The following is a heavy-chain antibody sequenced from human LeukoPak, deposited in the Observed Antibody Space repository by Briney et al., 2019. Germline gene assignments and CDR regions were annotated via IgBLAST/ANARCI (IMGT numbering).Heavy chain of an antibody. V-gene: IGHV1-8*03. J-gene: IGHJ4*02. CDR2: MNPNSGNT. CDR3: ARSAAALPRD. CDR1: GYTFTGYY. D-gene: IGHD2-15*01. Sequence: ASVKVSCKASGYTFTGYYMHWVRQATGQGLEWMGWMNPNSGNTGYAQKFQGRVTITRNTSISTAYMELSSLRSEDTAVYYCARSAAALPRDWGQGTLVTVSS.